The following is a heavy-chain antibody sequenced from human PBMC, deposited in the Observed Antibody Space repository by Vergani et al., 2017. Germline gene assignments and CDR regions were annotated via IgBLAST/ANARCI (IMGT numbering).Heavy chain of an antibody. V-gene: IGHV4-59*01. J-gene: IGHJ6*03. CDR1: GGSISSYY. CDR2: IYYSGST. CDR3: ATAMANFSCYYYMDV. Sequence: QVQLQESGPGLVKPSETLSLTCTVSGGSISSYYWSWIRQPPGKGLEWIGYIYYSGSTNYNPSLKSRVTISVDTSKNQFSLKLSSVTAADTAVYYCATAMANFSCYYYMDVGGKGTTVTVSS. D-gene: IGHD3-10*01.